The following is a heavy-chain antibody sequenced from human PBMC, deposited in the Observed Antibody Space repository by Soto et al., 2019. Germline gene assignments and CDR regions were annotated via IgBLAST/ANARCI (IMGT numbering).Heavy chain of an antibody. V-gene: IGHV3-30*18. CDR2: ISYDGSNK. J-gene: IGHJ4*02. CDR3: AKDKGYSSGWYEEMVDY. Sequence: GXSLRLSCAASGFTFSSDGMHWVRQAPVKGLEWVAVISYDGSNKYYADSVKGRFTISRDNSKNTLYLQMSSLRAEDTAVYYCAKDKGYSSGWYEEMVDYWGQGTLVTVSS. D-gene: IGHD6-19*01. CDR1: GFTFSSDG.